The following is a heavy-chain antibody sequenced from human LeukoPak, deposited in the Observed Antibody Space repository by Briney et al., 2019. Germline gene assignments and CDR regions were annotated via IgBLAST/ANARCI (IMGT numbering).Heavy chain of an antibody. CDR2: ISAYNGNT. D-gene: IGHD6-6*01. CDR3: ARDAGSSPELIDY. CDR1: GYIFTGCG. Sequence: ASVTVTCTASGYIFTGCGISGVRQAPAQRLEWMGWISAYNGNTNYAQKLQGRVTMTTDTSTSTAYMELRSLRSDDTAVYYCARDAGSSPELIDYWGQGTLVTVPS. V-gene: IGHV1-18*01. J-gene: IGHJ4*02.